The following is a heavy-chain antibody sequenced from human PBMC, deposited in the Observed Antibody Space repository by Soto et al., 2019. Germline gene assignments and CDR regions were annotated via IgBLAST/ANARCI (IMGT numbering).Heavy chain of an antibody. D-gene: IGHD2-2*01. V-gene: IGHV1-8*01. J-gene: IGHJ6*02. CDR3: ARVDIVVVPAASKHYYYYGMDV. CDR1: GYTFTSYD. CDR2: MNPNSGNT. Sequence: QVQLVQSGAEVKKPGASVKVSCKASGYTFTSYDINWVRQATGQGLEWMGWMNPNSGNTGYAQKFQGRVTMTRNTSISTADMELSSLRSEDTAVYYCARVDIVVVPAASKHYYYYGMDVWGQGTTVTVSS.